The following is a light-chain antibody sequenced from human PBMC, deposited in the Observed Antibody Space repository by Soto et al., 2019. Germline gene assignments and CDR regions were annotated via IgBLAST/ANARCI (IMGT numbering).Light chain of an antibody. CDR2: KAS. V-gene: IGKV1-5*03. J-gene: IGKJ2*01. CDR1: QSISSW. CDR3: QEYKIYST. Sequence: DIQMTQSPSTLSASVGDRVTITCRASQSISSWLAWYQQKPGKAPKLLIYKASSLESGVPSRFSGSGSGTEFPLTIISLQPDDFATYFCQEYKIYSTFGQGTKLQIK.